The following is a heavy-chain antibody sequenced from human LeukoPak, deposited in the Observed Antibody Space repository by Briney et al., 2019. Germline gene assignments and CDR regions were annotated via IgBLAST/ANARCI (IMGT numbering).Heavy chain of an antibody. V-gene: IGHV3-23*01. CDR3: ARVPLYDSSGYYYAFDI. Sequence: GGSLRLSCAASGFTFSSYAMSWVRQAPGKGLEWVSAISGSGGSTYYADSVKGRFTISRDNSKNTLYLQMNSLRAEDTAVYYCARVPLYDSSGYYYAFDIWGQGTMVTVSS. CDR1: GFTFSSYA. D-gene: IGHD3-22*01. CDR2: ISGSGGST. J-gene: IGHJ3*02.